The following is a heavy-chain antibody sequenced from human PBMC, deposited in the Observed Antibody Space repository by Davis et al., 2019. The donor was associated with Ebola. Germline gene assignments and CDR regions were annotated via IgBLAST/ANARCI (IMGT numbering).Heavy chain of an antibody. D-gene: IGHD3-22*01. Sequence: ASVKVSCKASGYTFTSYAMHWVRQAPGQRLEWMGWINAGNGNTKYSQKFQGRVTITRDTSASTAYMELSSLRSEDTAVYYCARGDYYDSSGYRGERDYWGQGTLVTVSS. CDR1: GYTFTSYA. CDR2: INAGNGNT. J-gene: IGHJ4*02. CDR3: ARGDYYDSSGYRGERDY. V-gene: IGHV1-3*01.